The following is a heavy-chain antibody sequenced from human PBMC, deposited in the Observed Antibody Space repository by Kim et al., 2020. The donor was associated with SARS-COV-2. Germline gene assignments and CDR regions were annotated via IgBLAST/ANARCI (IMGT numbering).Heavy chain of an antibody. V-gene: IGHV1-46*01. CDR3: ARGDGLILTGYINWFDP. Sequence: ASVKVSCKASGYTFTSYYMHWVRQAPGQGLEWMGIINPSGGSTSYAQKFQGRVTMTRDTSTSTVYMELSSLRSEDTAVYYCARGDGLILTGYINWFDPWGQGTLVTVSS. D-gene: IGHD3-9*01. CDR1: GYTFTSYY. CDR2: INPSGGST. J-gene: IGHJ5*02.